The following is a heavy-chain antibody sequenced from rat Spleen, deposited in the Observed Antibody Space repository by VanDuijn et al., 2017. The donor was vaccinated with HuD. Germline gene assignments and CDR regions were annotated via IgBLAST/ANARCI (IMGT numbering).Heavy chain of an antibody. CDR2: ISPSGVT. J-gene: IGHJ3*01. Sequence: EVQLVESGGGLVQPGRSLKLSCAASGFTFSNYGMAWVRQTPTKGLEWVTSISPSGVTYYRDSVKGRFTISRDNAKSSLYLQMDGLRSEDTATYFCARQRGPSWFAYWGQGTLVTVSS. CDR3: ARQRGPSWFAY. CDR1: GFTFSNYG. D-gene: IGHD3-1*01. V-gene: IGHV5S13*01.